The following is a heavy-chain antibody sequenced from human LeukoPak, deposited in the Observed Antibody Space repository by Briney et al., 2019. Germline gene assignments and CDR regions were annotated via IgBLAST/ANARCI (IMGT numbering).Heavy chain of an antibody. CDR2: ISPRGGGT. V-gene: IGHV3-23*01. J-gene: IGHJ4*02. CDR3: ARDFDPDYGGKSLLF. Sequence: GGSLRLSCAAAGFIFRNYGMNWVRQAPGKGLEWLSGISPRGGGTYYADSVKGRFTISRDNSKNSLYLLMNSLRAEDTAVYYCARDFDPDYGGKSLLFWGQGTLVIVSS. D-gene: IGHD4-23*01. CDR1: GFIFRNYG.